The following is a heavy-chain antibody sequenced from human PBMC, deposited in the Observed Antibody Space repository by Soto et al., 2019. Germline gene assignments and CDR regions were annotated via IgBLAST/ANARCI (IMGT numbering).Heavy chain of an antibody. CDR2: IIPIFGTA. V-gene: IGHV1-69*01. Sequence: QVQLVQSGAEVKKPGSSVKVSCKASGGTFSSYAISWVRQAPGQGLEWMGGIIPIFGTANYAQKFQGRVTITADESTSTAYMELSSLRSEDTAVYYCARGHYYDSSGYYDVRGLVRGRDYFDYWGQGTLVTVSS. CDR3: ARGHYYDSSGYYDVRGLVRGRDYFDY. D-gene: IGHD3-22*01. J-gene: IGHJ4*02. CDR1: GGTFSSYA.